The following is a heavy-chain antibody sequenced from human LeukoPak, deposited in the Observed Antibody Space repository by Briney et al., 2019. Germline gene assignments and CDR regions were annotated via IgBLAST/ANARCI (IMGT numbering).Heavy chain of an antibody. D-gene: IGHD3-22*01. Sequence: GGSLRLSCAASGFTFSGSAMHWVRQASGKGLEWVGRIRSKANSYATAYAASVKGRFTISRDDSKNTAYLQMNSLKTEDTAVYYCTRRYYYDSSGYYYDYWGQGTLVTVSS. CDR1: GFTFSGSA. V-gene: IGHV3-73*01. CDR3: TRRYYYDSSGYYYDY. J-gene: IGHJ4*02. CDR2: IRSKANSYAT.